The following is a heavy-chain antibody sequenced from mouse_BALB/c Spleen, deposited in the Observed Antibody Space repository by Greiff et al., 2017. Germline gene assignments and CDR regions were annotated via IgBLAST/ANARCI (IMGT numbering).Heavy chain of an antibody. Sequence: QVQLKESGAELMKPGASVKISCKATGYTFSSYWIEWVKQRPGHGLEWIGEILPGSGSTNYNEKFKGKATFTADTSSNTAYMQLSSLTSEDSAVYYCASKYGYPYDFDYWGQGTTLTVSA. V-gene: IGHV1-9*01. CDR3: ASKYGYPYDFDY. CDR1: GYTFSSYW. D-gene: IGHD1-2*01. J-gene: IGHJ2*01. CDR2: ILPGSGST.